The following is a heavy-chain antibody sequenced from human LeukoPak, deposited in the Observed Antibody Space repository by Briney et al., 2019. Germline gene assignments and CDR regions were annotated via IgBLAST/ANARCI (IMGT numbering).Heavy chain of an antibody. CDR2: IYYSGST. D-gene: IGHD3-10*01. J-gene: IGHJ4*02. V-gene: IGHV4-39*07. CDR1: GGSISSSSYY. Sequence: SETLSPTCTVSGGSISSSSYYWGWIRQPPGKGLEWIGSIYYSGSTYYNPSLKSRVTISVDTSKNQFSLKLSSVTAADTAVYYCARAGRFYGSGSYSLYYFDYWGQGTLVTVSS. CDR3: ARAGRFYGSGSYSLYYFDY.